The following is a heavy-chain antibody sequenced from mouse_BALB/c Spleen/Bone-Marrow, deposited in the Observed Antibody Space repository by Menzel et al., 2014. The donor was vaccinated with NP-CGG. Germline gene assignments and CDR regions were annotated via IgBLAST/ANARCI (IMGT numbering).Heavy chain of an antibody. J-gene: IGHJ1*01. V-gene: IGHV1-9*01. CDR2: ILPGSGST. CDR3: ARRGGWLGYFDV. D-gene: IGHD2-3*01. Sequence: VNVVESGAEVVRPGASVKISCKGTGYTFSSYWMEWVKQRPGNGLEWIGVILPGSGSTNYNEKFKGKATFTADTSSNTAYMQLSSLTSEASAVYYCARRGGWLGYFDVWGAGTPVTVSS. CDR1: GYTFSSYW.